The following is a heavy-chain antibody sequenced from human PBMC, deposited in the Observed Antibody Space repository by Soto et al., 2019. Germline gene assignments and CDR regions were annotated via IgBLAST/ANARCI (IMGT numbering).Heavy chain of an antibody. D-gene: IGHD3-3*01. CDR3: ARGGLYDFWSGYYRGNDYYYMDV. CDR2: IYYSGST. Sequence: SETLSLTCTVSGGSISSYYWSWIRQPPGKGLEWIGYIYYSGSTNYNPSLKSRVTISVDTSKNQFSLKLSSVTAADTAVYYCARGGLYDFWSGYYRGNDYYYMDVWGKGTKVTVSS. CDR1: GGSISSYY. J-gene: IGHJ6*03. V-gene: IGHV4-59*01.